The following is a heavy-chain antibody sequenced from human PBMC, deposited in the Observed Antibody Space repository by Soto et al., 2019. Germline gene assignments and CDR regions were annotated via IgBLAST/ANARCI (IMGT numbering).Heavy chain of an antibody. CDR1: GFIFSNYV. J-gene: IGHJ4*02. Sequence: GGSLRLSCAASGFIFSNYVMHWVRQAPGKGLEWVAVISFDGNSKHYADSVKGRFTISRDNAQNSLYLEMNSLRAEDTAVYYCAKEATNINNFDNWGQGTLVTVSS. V-gene: IGHV3-30-3*02. CDR3: AKEATNINNFDN. D-gene: IGHD1-26*01. CDR2: ISFDGNSK.